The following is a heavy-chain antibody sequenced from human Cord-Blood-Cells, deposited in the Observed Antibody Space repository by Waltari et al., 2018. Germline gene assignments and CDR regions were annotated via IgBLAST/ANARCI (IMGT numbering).Heavy chain of an antibody. CDR2: IDSGGST. CDR3: ARDYYDSSGYYYDY. V-gene: IGHV3-53*01. Sequence: EVQLVESGGGLIQPGGSLRLSCAAPGLPVRSNYMSWGRQAPGKGLEWVSVIDSGGSTYYADSVKGRFTISRDNSKNTLYLQMNSLRAEDTAVYYCARDYYDSSGYYYDYWGQGTLVTVSS. D-gene: IGHD3-22*01. J-gene: IGHJ4*02. CDR1: GLPVRSNY.